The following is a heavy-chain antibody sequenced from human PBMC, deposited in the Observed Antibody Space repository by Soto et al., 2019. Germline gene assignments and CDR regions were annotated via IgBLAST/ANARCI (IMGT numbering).Heavy chain of an antibody. CDR2: IYYSGST. V-gene: IGHV4-31*03. Sequence: SETLSLTCTVSGDSISSGGYYWSWIRQHPGKGLEWIAHIYYSGSTYYNPSLKSRVTISVDTSKNQFSLKLSSVTEADTAVYYCARSPHFDGFNDYWGQGTLVTVSS. D-gene: IGHD3-9*01. J-gene: IGHJ4*02. CDR1: GDSISSGGYY. CDR3: ARSPHFDGFNDY.